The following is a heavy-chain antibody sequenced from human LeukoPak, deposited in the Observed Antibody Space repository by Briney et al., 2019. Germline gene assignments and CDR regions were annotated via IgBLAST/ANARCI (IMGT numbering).Heavy chain of an antibody. CDR2: IYSSGST. Sequence: PSETLSLTCTVSGGSISSYYWSWIRQPAGKGLEWIGRIYSSGSTNYNPSLKSRVAISVDTSKNHFSLKLNSMTAADTATYYCARARGWSLTCFDYWGQGALVTVSS. V-gene: IGHV4-4*07. J-gene: IGHJ4*02. CDR3: ARARGWSLTCFDY. CDR1: GGSISSYY. D-gene: IGHD2-15*01.